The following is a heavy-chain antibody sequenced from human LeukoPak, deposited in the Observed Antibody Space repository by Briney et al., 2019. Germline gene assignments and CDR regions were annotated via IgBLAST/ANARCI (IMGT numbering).Heavy chain of an antibody. CDR3: ARGDTYYDFCSGFTHRHYYMDV. D-gene: IGHD3-3*01. Sequence: SETLSLTCTVSGGSISSHYWSWIRQPPGKGLEWIGYIYYSGSTNYNPSLKSRVTISVDTSKNQFSLKLSSVTAADTAVYYCARGDTYYDFCSGFTHRHYYMDVWGKGTTVTVSS. CDR2: IYYSGST. J-gene: IGHJ6*03. CDR1: GGSISSHY. V-gene: IGHV4-59*11.